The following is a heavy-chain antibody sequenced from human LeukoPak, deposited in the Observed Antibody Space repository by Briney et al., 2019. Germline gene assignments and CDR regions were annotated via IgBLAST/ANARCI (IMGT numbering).Heavy chain of an antibody. J-gene: IGHJ4*02. V-gene: IGHV4-59*01. CDR1: GGSINIFY. CDR2: ISDSAST. Sequence: PSETLSLTCTVSGGSINIFYWNWIRQPPGKGLEWIGSISDSASTNYNPSLESRVIISVGTSKNRFSLKLNSVTPADTAVYFCARGTSKTFDYWGQGTLVTVSS. CDR3: ARGTSKTFDY.